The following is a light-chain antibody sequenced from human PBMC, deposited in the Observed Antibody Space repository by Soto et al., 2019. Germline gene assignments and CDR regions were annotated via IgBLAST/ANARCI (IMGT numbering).Light chain of an antibody. CDR1: QGISTY. J-gene: IGKJ1*01. CDR2: AAS. Sequence: DIQMTHSPSSLSASVVYRVTITCRASQGISTYLNWYHQKPGKAPKLLIYAASSLQSGVPSRFSGSGSETDFTLTISSLQPEDFATYSCQQSYSTPRTFGQGTKVDIK. CDR3: QQSYSTPRT. V-gene: IGKV1-39*01.